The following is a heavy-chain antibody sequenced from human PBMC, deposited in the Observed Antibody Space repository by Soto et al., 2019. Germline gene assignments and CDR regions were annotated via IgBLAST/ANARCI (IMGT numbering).Heavy chain of an antibody. J-gene: IGHJ4*02. Sequence: KTSETLSLTCAVSNYSISSGYYWGWIRQPPEKGLEYIGTIFHTGSTYYNPSLKSRVIIAVDTSQNQFSLRLNSVTAADTAVYFCARVEAANFFAHWGQGTLVTVSS. CDR1: NYSISSGYY. V-gene: IGHV4-38-2*01. CDR2: IFHTGST. D-gene: IGHD6-25*01. CDR3: ARVEAANFFAH.